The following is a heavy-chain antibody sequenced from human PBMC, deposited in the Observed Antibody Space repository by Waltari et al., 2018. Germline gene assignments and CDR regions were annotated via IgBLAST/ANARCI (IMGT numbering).Heavy chain of an antibody. CDR1: GGSFSDYY. Sequence: QVQLQQWGAGLSRPSETLSLTCAVYGGSFSDYYWTWIRQPPGKGLEWMGEISHSGTTNYNPSVKSRVTISLDTSKNQFSLKLNSVTAADTAMYYCARGWTGKRTGNFDYWGQGTLVTVSS. CDR3: ARGWTGKRTGNFDY. CDR2: ISHSGTT. J-gene: IGHJ4*02. D-gene: IGHD1-1*01. V-gene: IGHV4-34*01.